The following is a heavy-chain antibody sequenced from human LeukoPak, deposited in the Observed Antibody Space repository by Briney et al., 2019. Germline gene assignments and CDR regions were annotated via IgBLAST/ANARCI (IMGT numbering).Heavy chain of an antibody. V-gene: IGHV3-30*03. J-gene: IGHJ3*02. Sequence: GGSLRLSCAASGFTFTTYSMNWVRQAPGKGLEWVAVISYDGSNKYYADSVKGRFTISRDNSKNTLYLQMNSLRAEDTAVYYCARDFALKNIWGQGTMVTVSS. CDR3: ARDFALKNI. CDR2: ISYDGSNK. D-gene: IGHD3-3*01. CDR1: GFTFTTYS.